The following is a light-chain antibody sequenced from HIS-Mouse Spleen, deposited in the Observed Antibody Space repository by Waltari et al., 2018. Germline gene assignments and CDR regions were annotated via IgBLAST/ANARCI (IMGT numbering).Light chain of an antibody. CDR3: QQLNSYPPT. CDR1: QGISSY. CDR2: AAS. Sequence: DIQLTQSPSFLSASVGERVTITCRASQGISSYLAWYQQKPGKAHKLLIYAASTLQSGVPSRFRGSGSGTEFTLTISSLQPEDFATYYCQQLNSYPPTFGQGTKVEIK. J-gene: IGKJ1*01. V-gene: IGKV1-9*01.